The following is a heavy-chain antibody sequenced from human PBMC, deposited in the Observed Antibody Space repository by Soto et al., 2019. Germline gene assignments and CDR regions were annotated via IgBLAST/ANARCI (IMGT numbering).Heavy chain of an antibody. CDR1: GFTFSSYA. D-gene: IGHD3-22*01. CDR3: AKDSGYDSSGYPLHYFDY. V-gene: IGHV3-23*01. CDR2: ISGSGGNK. Sequence: GGSLRLSCAASGFTFSSYAMSWVRQAPGKGLEWMAIISGSGGNKYYADSVKGRFTISRDNSKNTLYLQMNSLRAEDTAVYYCAKDSGYDSSGYPLHYFDYWGQGTLVTVSS. J-gene: IGHJ4*02.